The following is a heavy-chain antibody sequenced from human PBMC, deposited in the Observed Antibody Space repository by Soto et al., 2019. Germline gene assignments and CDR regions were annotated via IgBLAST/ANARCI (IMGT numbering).Heavy chain of an antibody. Sequence: QLVESGGRGVQPGRSLRLSCEASEFTFSSYAMHWVRQAPGRGLEWVALISFDGTTEYYADSVKGRFIISRDNSRSMVYLQMDSLRPDDTAIYYCARPIPRWSYHYGMDVWCQGTTVTVSS. CDR1: EFTFSSYA. V-gene: IGHV3-30*03. CDR3: ARPIPRWSYHYGMDV. D-gene: IGHD2-15*01. J-gene: IGHJ6*02. CDR2: ISFDGTTE.